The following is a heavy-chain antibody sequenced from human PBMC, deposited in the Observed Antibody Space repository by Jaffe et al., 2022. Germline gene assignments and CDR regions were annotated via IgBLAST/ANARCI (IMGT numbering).Heavy chain of an antibody. J-gene: IGHJ6*03. D-gene: IGHD5-18*01. Sequence: QVQLQESGPGLVKPSQTLSLTCTVSGGSISSGSYYWSWIRQPAGKGLEWIGRIYTSGSTNYNPSLKSRVTISVDTSKNQFSLKLSSVTAADTAVYYCARVPILRGYSYGPYYYYMDVWGKGTTVTVSS. CDR3: ARVPILRGYSYGPYYYYMDV. V-gene: IGHV4-61*02. CDR1: GGSISSGSYY. CDR2: IYTSGST.